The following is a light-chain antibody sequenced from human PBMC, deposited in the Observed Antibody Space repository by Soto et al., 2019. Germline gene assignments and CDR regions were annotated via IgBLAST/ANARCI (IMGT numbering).Light chain of an antibody. Sequence: EIVLTQSPGTLSLSPGERATLSCRASQSVDSSYLAWFRQKPGQAPRLLIYAASSRATGIPDRFSGSGSETEFTLTISRLEPEDFAVYYCQQYGSSWYTFGQGTKREIK. CDR2: AAS. V-gene: IGKV3-20*01. CDR3: QQYGSSWYT. CDR1: QSVDSSY. J-gene: IGKJ2*01.